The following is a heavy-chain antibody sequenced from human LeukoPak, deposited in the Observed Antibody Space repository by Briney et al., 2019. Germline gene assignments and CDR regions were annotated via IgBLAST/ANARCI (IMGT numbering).Heavy chain of an antibody. CDR2: ISSSSSTI. V-gene: IGHV3-48*02. D-gene: IGHD4-11*01. Sequence: GGSLRLSCAASGFTFSSYSMNWVRQAPGKGLEWVSYISSSSSTIYYADSVMGRFTISRDNAKNSLYLQMNSLRDEDTAVYYCARDYLVTKMAYYYYYGMDVWGQGTTVTVSS. CDR1: GFTFSSYS. CDR3: ARDYLVTKMAYYYYYGMDV. J-gene: IGHJ6*02.